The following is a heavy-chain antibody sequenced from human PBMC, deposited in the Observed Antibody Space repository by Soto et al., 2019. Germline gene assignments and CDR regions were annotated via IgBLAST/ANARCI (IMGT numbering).Heavy chain of an antibody. CDR3: TKSWLFEKNWFDP. D-gene: IGHD3-22*01. V-gene: IGHV3-23*01. J-gene: IGHJ5*02. Sequence: GGSLSLSCAASGFSFTTYGMSWVRQAPGKGLEWVSDISSTGLYTYLADSVKGRFTISRDNSKNTLYLQMNSLRVDDTAVYFCTKSWLFEKNWFDPWGQGTLVTVS. CDR2: ISSTGLYT. CDR1: GFSFTTYG.